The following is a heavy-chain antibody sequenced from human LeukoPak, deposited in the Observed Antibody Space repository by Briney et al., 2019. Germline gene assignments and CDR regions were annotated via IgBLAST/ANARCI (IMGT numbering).Heavy chain of an antibody. V-gene: IGHV7-4-1*02. Sequence: ASVKVSCKSSGYTFTSYAMNWVRQAPGQGLEWMGWININTGNPTYAQGFTGRFVFSLDTSVSTAYLQISSLKAEDTAVYYCARGSYCGGDCYYFDYWGQGTLVTVSS. J-gene: IGHJ4*02. D-gene: IGHD2-21*02. CDR2: ININTGNP. CDR3: ARGSYCGGDCYYFDY. CDR1: GYTFTSYA.